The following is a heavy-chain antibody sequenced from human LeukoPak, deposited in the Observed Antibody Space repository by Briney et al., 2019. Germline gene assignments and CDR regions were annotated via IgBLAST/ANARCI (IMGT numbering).Heavy chain of an antibody. V-gene: IGHV4-30-4*01. D-gene: IGHD1-1*01. CDR3: ARGRMEGVIDY. Sequence: SETLSLTCTVSGGSISSGDYYWSWIRQPPGKGLEWIGYIYYSGSTYYNPSLKSRVTISVDTSKNQFSLKLSSVTAADTAVYYCARGRMEGVIDYWGQGTLVTVSS. CDR2: IYYSGST. CDR1: GGSISSGDYY. J-gene: IGHJ4*02.